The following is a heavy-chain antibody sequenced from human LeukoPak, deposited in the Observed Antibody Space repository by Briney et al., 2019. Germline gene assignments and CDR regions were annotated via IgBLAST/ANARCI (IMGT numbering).Heavy chain of an antibody. CDR3: AREEGDSSGLDY. CDR1: GYTFTGYY. CDR2: INPNSGGT. D-gene: IGHD6-19*01. V-gene: IGHV1-2*02. J-gene: IGHJ4*02. Sequence: ASVKVSCKASGYTFTGYYMHWGRQSPGQGLEWMGWINPNSGGTNYAQKFQGRVTMTRDTSISTAYMELSRLRSDDTAVYYCAREEGDSSGLDYWGQGTLVTVSS.